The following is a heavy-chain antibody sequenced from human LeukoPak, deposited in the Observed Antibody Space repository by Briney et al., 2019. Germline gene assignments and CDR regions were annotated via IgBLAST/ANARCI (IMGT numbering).Heavy chain of an antibody. CDR1: GYTFTSYG. J-gene: IGHJ4*02. Sequence: GASVKVSSKASGYTFTSYGISWVRQAPGQGLEWMGWIGAYNGNTNYAQKLQGRVTMTTDTSTSTAYMELRSLRSDDTAVYYCARDYYGSGSYIDYVWGSYRYYFDYWGQGTLVTVSS. D-gene: IGHD3-16*02. CDR2: IGAYNGNT. V-gene: IGHV1-18*01. CDR3: ARDYYGSGSYIDYVWGSYRYYFDY.